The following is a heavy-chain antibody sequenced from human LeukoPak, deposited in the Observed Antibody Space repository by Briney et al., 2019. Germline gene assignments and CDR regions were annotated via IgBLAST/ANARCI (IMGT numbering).Heavy chain of an antibody. CDR3: ARGGWTTGMDY. CDR2: ISGYNGNT. J-gene: IGHJ4*02. Sequence: GASVKVSCKTSGYSFTGHGISWVRQAPGQGLEWMGWISGYNGNTNYAQKFQGRVTMTTDASTRTAHMEVRGLRSDDTAVYHCARGGWTTGMDYWGQGTLVTVSS. CDR1: GYSFTGHG. V-gene: IGHV1-18*01. D-gene: IGHD1-14*01.